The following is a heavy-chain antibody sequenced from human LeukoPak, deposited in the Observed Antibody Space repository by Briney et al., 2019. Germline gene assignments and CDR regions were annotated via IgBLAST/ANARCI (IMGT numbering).Heavy chain of an antibody. Sequence: KASETLSLTCAVYGGSFSGYYWSWIRQPPGKGLEWIGEINHSGSTNYNPSLKSRVTISVDTSKNQFSLKLSSVTAADTAVYYCARDRGYCTNGVCYELSPPTHFDYWGQGTLVTVSS. CDR3: ARDRGYCTNGVCYELSPPTHFDY. CDR1: GGSFSGYY. CDR2: INHSGST. V-gene: IGHV4-34*01. D-gene: IGHD2-8*01. J-gene: IGHJ4*02.